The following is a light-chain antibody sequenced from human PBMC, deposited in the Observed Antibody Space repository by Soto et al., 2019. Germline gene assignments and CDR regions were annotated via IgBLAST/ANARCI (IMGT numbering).Light chain of an antibody. CDR3: QQHSNWPMFT. Sequence: EIVLTQSPATLSFSPGGRATLSCRASQRVSSYLAWYQQKPGQAPRLLIYDASNRATGIPARFSGSGSGTDFTLTISSLQPEDVAVYYCQQHSNWPMFTFGQGTKLEIK. CDR1: QRVSSY. V-gene: IGKV3-11*01. CDR2: DAS. J-gene: IGKJ2*01.